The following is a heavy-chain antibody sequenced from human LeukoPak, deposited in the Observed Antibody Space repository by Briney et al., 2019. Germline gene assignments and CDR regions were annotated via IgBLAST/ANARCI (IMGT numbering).Heavy chain of an antibody. J-gene: IGHJ4*02. D-gene: IGHD3-16*01. CDR1: GYIFTSYD. CDR2: MNPNSGNT. Sequence: ASVKVSCKASGYIFTSYDINWVRQATGQGLGWMGWMNPNSGNTGYAQKFQGRVTMTRNTSISTAYMELSSLRSEDTAVYYCASSSSGGGEFDYWGQGTLVTVSS. V-gene: IGHV1-8*01. CDR3: ASSSSGGGEFDY.